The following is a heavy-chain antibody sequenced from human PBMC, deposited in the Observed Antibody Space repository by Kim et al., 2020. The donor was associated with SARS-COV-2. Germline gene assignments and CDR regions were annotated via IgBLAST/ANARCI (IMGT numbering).Heavy chain of an antibody. V-gene: IGHV3-23*01. CDR2: ISGSGGST. J-gene: IGHJ4*02. CDR1: GFTFSSYA. CDR3: AEVGTYSSGWYVGA. D-gene: IGHD6-19*01. Sequence: GGSLRLSCAASGFTFSSYAMSWVRQAPGKGLEWVSAISGSGGSTYYADSVKGRFTISRDNSKNTLYLQMNSLRAEDTAVYYCAEVGTYSSGWYVGAGGEGNLVTVSS.